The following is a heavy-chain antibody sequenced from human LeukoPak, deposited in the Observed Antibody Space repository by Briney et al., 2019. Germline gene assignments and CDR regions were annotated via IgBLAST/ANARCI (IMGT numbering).Heavy chain of an antibody. V-gene: IGHV4-34*01. CDR1: GGSLSTYD. J-gene: IGHJ5*02. CDR3: ARGPSAAYGAWFGP. CDR2: IGYGGNT. Sequence: SETLSLTCAVYGGSLSTYDWSWIRQTPGKGLEWIGKIGYGGNTNYNPSLKGRVTISVESSRNQVSLKLTSLTAADTAVYYCARGPSAAYGAWFGPWGQGTLVTVSP. D-gene: IGHD3-16*01.